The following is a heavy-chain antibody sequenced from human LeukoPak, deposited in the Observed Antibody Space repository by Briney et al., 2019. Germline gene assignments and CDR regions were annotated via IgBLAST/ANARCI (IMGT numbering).Heavy chain of an antibody. J-gene: IGHJ6*02. V-gene: IGHV3-9*01. CDR3: AKDMGYSYGYLDYYYGMDV. D-gene: IGHD5-18*01. CDR2: ISWNSGSI. CDR1: GFTFDDYA. Sequence: PGRSLRLSRAASGFTFDDYAMHWVRQAPGKGLEWVSGISWNSGSIGYADSVKGRFTISRDNAKNSLYLQMNSLRAEDTALYYCAKDMGYSYGYLDYYYGMDVWGQGTTVTVSS.